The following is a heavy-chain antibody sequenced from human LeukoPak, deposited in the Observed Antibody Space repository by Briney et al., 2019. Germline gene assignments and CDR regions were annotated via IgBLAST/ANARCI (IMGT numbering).Heavy chain of an antibody. CDR2: INHSGST. CDR1: GGSFSGYY. V-gene: IGHV4-34*01. D-gene: IGHD4-17*01. J-gene: IGHJ4*02. CDR3: ARGRGDYGDLVYYFDY. Sequence: SETLSLTCAVCGGSFSGYYWSWIRQPPGKGLEWIGEINHSGSTNYNPSLKSRVTISVDTSKNQFSLKLSSVTAADTAVYYCARGRGDYGDLVYYFDYWGQGTLVTVSS.